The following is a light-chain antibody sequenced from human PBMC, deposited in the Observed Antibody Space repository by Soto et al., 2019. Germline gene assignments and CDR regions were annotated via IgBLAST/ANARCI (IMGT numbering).Light chain of an antibody. CDR2: ATD. CDR3: QQSYNTPQT. J-gene: IGKJ1*01. CDR1: QTITNY. Sequence: DIQLTQSPSFLSASVGDRVTITCQASQTITNYLNWYQQQSGKAPKLLIYATDTLQSGVPSRFSGSGSGTDYTLTISSLQPEDFATYYCQQSYNTPQTFGQGTKVDIK. V-gene: IGKV1-39*01.